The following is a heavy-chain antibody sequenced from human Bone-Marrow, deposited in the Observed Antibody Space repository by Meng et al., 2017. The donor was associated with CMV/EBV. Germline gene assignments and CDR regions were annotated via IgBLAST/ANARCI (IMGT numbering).Heavy chain of an antibody. CDR3: ARQRGSYSLDY. Sequence: GESLKISCAASGFTFSSYSMNWVRQAPGKGLEWVSSISSSSSYIYYADPVKGRFTISRDNAKNSLYLQMNSLRAEDTAVYYCARQRGSYSLDYWGQGNLVNVSS. V-gene: IGHV3-21*01. CDR2: ISSSSSYI. CDR1: GFTFSSYS. J-gene: IGHJ4*02. D-gene: IGHD1-26*01.